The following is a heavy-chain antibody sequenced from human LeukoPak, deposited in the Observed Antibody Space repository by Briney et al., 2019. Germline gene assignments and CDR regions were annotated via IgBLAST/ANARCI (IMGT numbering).Heavy chain of an antibody. V-gene: IGHV3-23*01. CDR2: ISGSGGST. D-gene: IGHD3-10*01. CDR3: AKDPSGAYYGRLNYFDY. J-gene: IGHJ4*02. Sequence: PGGSLRLSCAASGFTFSSYAMSWVRQAPGKGLEWVSAISGSGGSTYYADSVKGRFTISRDNSKNTLYLQMNSLRAEDTAVYYCAKDPSGAYYGRLNYFDYWGQGTLVTVSS. CDR1: GFTFSSYA.